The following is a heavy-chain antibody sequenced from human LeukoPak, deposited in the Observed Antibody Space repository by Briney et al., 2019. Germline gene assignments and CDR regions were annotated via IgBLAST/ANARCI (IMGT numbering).Heavy chain of an antibody. CDR1: GGSFSGYY. Sequence: PSETLSLTCAVYGGSFSGYYWSWIRQPPGKGPEWIGEINHSGSTNYNPSLKSRVTISVDTSKNQFSLKLSSVTAADTAVYYCARGDVVVGVPDWGQGTLVTVSS. D-gene: IGHD1-26*01. CDR2: INHSGST. CDR3: ARGDVVVGVPD. V-gene: IGHV4-34*01. J-gene: IGHJ4*02.